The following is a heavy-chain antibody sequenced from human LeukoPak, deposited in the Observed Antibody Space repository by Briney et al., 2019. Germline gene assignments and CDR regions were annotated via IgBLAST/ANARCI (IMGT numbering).Heavy chain of an antibody. CDR2: INPSGGST. D-gene: IGHD6-13*01. Sequence: ASVKVSCKASGYTFTSYYMYWVRQAPGQGLEWMGIINPSGGSTSYAQKFQGRVTMTRDTSTSTVYMELSSLRSEDTAVYYCARDQGGAAAAPGYFQHWGQGTLVTVSS. CDR1: GYTFTSYY. J-gene: IGHJ1*01. V-gene: IGHV1-46*01. CDR3: ARDQGGAAAAPGYFQH.